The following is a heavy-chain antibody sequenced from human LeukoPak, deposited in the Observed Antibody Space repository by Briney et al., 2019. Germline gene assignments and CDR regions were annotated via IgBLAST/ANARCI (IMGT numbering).Heavy chain of an antibody. CDR1: GYSFTSYW. V-gene: IGHV5-51*01. J-gene: IGHJ4*02. Sequence: GESLKISCKGSGYSFTSYWIGWVRQMPGKGLEWMGIIYPGDSDTRYGPSFQGQVTISADKSISTAYLQWSSLKASDTAMYYCARGYCSGGSCYGFDYWGQGTLVTVSS. CDR2: IYPGDSDT. D-gene: IGHD2-15*01. CDR3: ARGYCSGGSCYGFDY.